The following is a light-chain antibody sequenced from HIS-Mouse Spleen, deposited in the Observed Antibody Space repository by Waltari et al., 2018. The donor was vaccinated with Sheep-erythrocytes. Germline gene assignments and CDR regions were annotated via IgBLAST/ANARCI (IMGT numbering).Light chain of an antibody. CDR2: LGS. V-gene: IGKV2-28*01. CDR1: QSLLHSNGYNY. CDR3: MQALQTPRT. Sequence: DIVMTQSPLSLPVTPGEPASISCRSNQSLLHSNGYNYLDWYLQKPGQSPQLLIYLGSNRASGVHDRFSGSGSGTDFTLKISRVEAEDVGVYYCMQALQTPRTFGQGTKVEIK. J-gene: IGKJ1*01.